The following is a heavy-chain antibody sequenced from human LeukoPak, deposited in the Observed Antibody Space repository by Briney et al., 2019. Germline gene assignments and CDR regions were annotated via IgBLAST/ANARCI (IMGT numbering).Heavy chain of an antibody. CDR2: ISGRDT. CDR1: GTSSSNST. D-gene: IGHD2/OR15-2a*01. J-gene: IGHJ4*02. Sequence: PGECMRLSSSASGTSSSNSTPSWVRPAPGGGLEWVTGISGRDTFWAESVKGRFSISRDNSKNTAYLQLNSLTVADTAIYCCATLYEIHSDYWGQGTLVTVSS. V-gene: IGHV3-23*01. CDR3: ATLYEIHSDY.